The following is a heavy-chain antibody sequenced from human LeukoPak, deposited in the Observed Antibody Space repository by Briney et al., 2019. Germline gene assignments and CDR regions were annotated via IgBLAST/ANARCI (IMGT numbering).Heavy chain of an antibody. CDR2: MNPNSGNT. CDR1: GYTFTSYD. J-gene: IGHJ4*02. CDR3: ARVGIAAAGIDY. V-gene: IGHV1-8*03. D-gene: IGHD6-13*01. Sequence: GASVKVSCKASGYTFTSYDINWVRQATGQGLEWMGWMNPNSGNTGYAQKFQGRVTITRNTSISTAYMELSSLRSEDTAVHYCARVGIAAAGIDYWGQGTLVTVSS.